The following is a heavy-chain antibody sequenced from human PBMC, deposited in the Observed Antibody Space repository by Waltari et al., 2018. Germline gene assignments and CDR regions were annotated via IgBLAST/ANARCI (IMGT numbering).Heavy chain of an antibody. J-gene: IGHJ6*02. CDR3: ARVFRSWYGYFYGLDV. CDR2: SSHTGNT. V-gene: IGHV4-4*02. CDR1: RGSVTSSNR. D-gene: IGHD3-10*01. Sequence: QVQLQQSGPGLVKPSGTLSLTCAVSRGSVTSSNRWVWVRQPPGKGLEWIGESSHTGNTTYNQSLKSRVTISVDESRNQFSLKMTSMTAADSAMYFCARVFRSWYGYFYGLDVWGQGTTVIVSS.